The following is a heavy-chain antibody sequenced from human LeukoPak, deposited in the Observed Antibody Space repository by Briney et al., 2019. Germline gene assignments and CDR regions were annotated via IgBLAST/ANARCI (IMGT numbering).Heavy chain of an antibody. D-gene: IGHD2-2*02. Sequence: PGGSLRLSCAASGFTVSSNYMSWVRQAPGKGLEWVSVIYSGGSTYYADSVKGRFTISRDNSKNTLYLQMNSLRAEDTAVYYCASPGYTQGQNAFDIWGQGTMVTVSS. CDR1: GFTVSSNY. CDR3: ASPGYTQGQNAFDI. V-gene: IGHV3-53*01. J-gene: IGHJ3*02. CDR2: IYSGGST.